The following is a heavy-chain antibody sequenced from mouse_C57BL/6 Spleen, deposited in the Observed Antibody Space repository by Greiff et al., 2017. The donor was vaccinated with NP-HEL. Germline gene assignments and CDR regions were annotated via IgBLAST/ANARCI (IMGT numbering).Heavy chain of an antibody. CDR3: ARHEGLTGTWYFDV. Sequence: EVKLMESGGDLVKPGGSLKLSCAASGFTFSSYGMSWVRQTPDKRLEWVATISSGGSYTYYPDSVKGRFTISRDNAKNTLYLQMSSLKSEDTAMYYCARHEGLTGTWYFDVWGTGTTVTVSS. D-gene: IGHD4-1*01. V-gene: IGHV5-6*01. CDR1: GFTFSSYG. CDR2: ISSGGSYT. J-gene: IGHJ1*03.